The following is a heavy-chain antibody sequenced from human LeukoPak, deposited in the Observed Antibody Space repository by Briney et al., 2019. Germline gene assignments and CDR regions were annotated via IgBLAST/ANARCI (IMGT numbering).Heavy chain of an antibody. J-gene: IGHJ4*02. Sequence: ASVKVSCKASGGTFSSYAISWVRQAPGQGLEWMGGIIPIFGTANYAQKFQGRDTITTDESTSTAYMELSSLRSEDTAVYYCARGIDSSGPNDYWGQGTLVTVSS. V-gene: IGHV1-69*05. D-gene: IGHD3-22*01. CDR3: ARGIDSSGPNDY. CDR2: IIPIFGTA. CDR1: GGTFSSYA.